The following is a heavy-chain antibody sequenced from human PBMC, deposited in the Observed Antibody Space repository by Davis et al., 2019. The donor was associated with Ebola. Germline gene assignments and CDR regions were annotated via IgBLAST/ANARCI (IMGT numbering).Heavy chain of an antibody. J-gene: IGHJ4*02. CDR3: ASGNWGNDY. V-gene: IGHV3-21*04. Sequence: PGGSLRLSCATSGFTFSMNWVRQAPGKGLEWVSTIDASGRTTYYADSVKGRFTISRDNAKNSLDLQMNSLRVEDTAVYYCASGNWGNDYWGQGTLVTVSS. D-gene: IGHD7-27*01. CDR2: IDASGRTT. CDR1: GFTFS.